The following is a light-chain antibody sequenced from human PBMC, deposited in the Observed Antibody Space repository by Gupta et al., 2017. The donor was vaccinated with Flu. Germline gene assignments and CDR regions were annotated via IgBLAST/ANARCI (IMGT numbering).Light chain of an antibody. V-gene: IGKV3-20*01. Sequence: EIVLTQSPGTLSLSPGERATLSCRASPSVSSSVFAWYQRKSGQAPRPLIYGASTRATGIPDRFSGSGSGTEFTLTISSLEPEDFAVYYCQQYESSYTFGQGTKLEIK. CDR1: PSVSSSV. J-gene: IGKJ2*01. CDR2: GAS. CDR3: QQYESSYT.